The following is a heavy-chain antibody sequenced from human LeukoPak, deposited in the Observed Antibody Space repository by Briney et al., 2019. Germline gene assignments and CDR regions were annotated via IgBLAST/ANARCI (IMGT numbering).Heavy chain of an antibody. CDR3: ARELGGVGATEGLDYFDY. V-gene: IGHV4-34*01. D-gene: IGHD1-26*01. CDR2: INHSGST. J-gene: IGHJ4*02. Sequence: SETLSLTCAVYGGSFSGYYWSWIRQPPGKGLEWIGEINHSGSTNYNPSLKSRVTISVDTSKNQFSLKLSSVTAADTAVYYCARELGGVGATEGLDYFDYWGQGTLVTVSS. CDR1: GGSFSGYY.